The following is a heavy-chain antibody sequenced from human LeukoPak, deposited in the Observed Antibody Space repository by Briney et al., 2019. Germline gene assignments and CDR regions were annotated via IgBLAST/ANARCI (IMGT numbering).Heavy chain of an antibody. CDR2: SYTSGST. D-gene: IGHD6-13*01. CDR1: GASISTYY. Sequence: SETLSLTCTVSGASISTYYWSWIRQPAGKGLEWIGRSYTSGSTNYNPSLKSRVTISVDTSKNQFSLKLSSVTAADTAVYYCASRIAAAGSYFDYWGQGTLVTVSS. J-gene: IGHJ4*02. CDR3: ASRIAAAGSYFDY. V-gene: IGHV4-4*07.